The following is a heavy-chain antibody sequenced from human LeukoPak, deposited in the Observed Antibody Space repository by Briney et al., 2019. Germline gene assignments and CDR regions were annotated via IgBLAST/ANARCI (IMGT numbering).Heavy chain of an antibody. Sequence: SETLSLTCTVSGGSISSNNYHWGWIRQPPGKGLEWIGYIYYSGSTYYNPSLKSRVTISVDTSKNQFSLKLSSVTAADTAVYYCARDRAAGKLDYWGQGTLVTVFS. CDR3: ARDRAAGKLDY. CDR2: IYYSGST. J-gene: IGHJ4*02. CDR1: GGSISSNNYH. D-gene: IGHD6-13*01. V-gene: IGHV4-30-4*08.